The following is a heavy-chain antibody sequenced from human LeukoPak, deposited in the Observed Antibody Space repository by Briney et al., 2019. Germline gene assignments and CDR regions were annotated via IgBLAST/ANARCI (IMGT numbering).Heavy chain of an antibody. J-gene: IGHJ4*02. D-gene: IGHD3-22*01. CDR1: GGSISSYY. Sequence: PSETLSLTCTVSGGSISSYYWSWIRQPAGKGLEWIGRIYTSGSTNYNPSLKSRATMSVDTSKNQFSLKLSSVTAADTAVYYCAGNYYDRRSDYWGQGTLVTVSS. CDR2: IYTSGST. CDR3: AGNYYDRRSDY. V-gene: IGHV4-4*07.